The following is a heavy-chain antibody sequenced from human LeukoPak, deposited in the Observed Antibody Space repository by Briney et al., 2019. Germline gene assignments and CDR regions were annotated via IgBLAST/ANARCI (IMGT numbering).Heavy chain of an antibody. CDR3: AKGLDYVWGSYRYTGGFYFDY. CDR2: ISGSGGST. J-gene: IGHJ4*02. V-gene: IGHV3-23*01. CDR1: GFTFSSYA. D-gene: IGHD3-16*02. Sequence: GGSLRLSCAASGFTFSSYAMSWVRQAPGKGLEWVSAISGSGGSTYYADSVKGRFTISRDNSKNTLYLQMNSLRAEDTAVYCCAKGLDYVWGSYRYTGGFYFDYWGQGTLVTVSS.